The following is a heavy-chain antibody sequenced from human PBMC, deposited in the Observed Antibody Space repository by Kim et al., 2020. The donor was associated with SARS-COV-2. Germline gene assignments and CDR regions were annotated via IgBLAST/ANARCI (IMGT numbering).Heavy chain of an antibody. CDR3: ARVPGHYDFWSGYYKVNWFDP. CDR2: IYYSGST. J-gene: IGHJ5*02. CDR1: GGSVSSGSYY. Sequence: SQTLSLTCTVSGGSVSSGSYYWSWIRQPPGKGLEWIGYIYYSGSTNYNPSLKSRVTISVDTSKNQFSLKLSSATAADTAGYYCARVPGHYDFWSGYYKVNWFDPWGQGTLVTVSS. D-gene: IGHD3-3*01. V-gene: IGHV4-61*01.